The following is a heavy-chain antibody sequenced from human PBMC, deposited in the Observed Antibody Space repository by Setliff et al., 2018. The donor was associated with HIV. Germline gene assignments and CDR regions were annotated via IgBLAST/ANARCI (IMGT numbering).Heavy chain of an antibody. CDR1: GGIFKNYA. CDR2: IIPIFGTA. J-gene: IGHJ6*03. V-gene: IGHV1-69*05. CDR3: ARSLERQWLVPYYMDV. D-gene: IGHD6-19*01. Sequence: GASVKVSCKASGGIFKNYAISWVRQAPGQGLEWMGGIIPIFGTANYAQHFQGRVTFTRDTFASTAYMELSSLRSEDMAVYYCARSLERQWLVPYYMDVWGKGTTVTVSS.